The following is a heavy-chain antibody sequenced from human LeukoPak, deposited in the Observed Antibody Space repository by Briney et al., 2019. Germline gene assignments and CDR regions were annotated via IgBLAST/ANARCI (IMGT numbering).Heavy chain of an antibody. CDR2: ISYDERNK. CDR3: AVSGDYYGSGSYYSRSNWFDP. V-gene: IGHV3-30*04. Sequence: PGRSLRLSCAASGFTFSSYAMHWVRQAPGKGLEWVAVISYDERNKYYADSVKGRFTISRDNSKNTLYLQMNSLRAEDTAVYYCAVSGDYYGSGSYYSRSNWFDPWGQGTLVTVSS. D-gene: IGHD3-10*01. CDR1: GFTFSSYA. J-gene: IGHJ5*02.